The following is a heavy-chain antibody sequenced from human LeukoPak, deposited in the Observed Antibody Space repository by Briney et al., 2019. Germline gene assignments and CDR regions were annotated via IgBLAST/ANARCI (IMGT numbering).Heavy chain of an antibody. CDR1: GSSISGYW. J-gene: IGHJ5*02. CDR2: IKNDGSAT. CDR3: TRSDWFDP. Sequence: GGSLRLSCAASGSSISGYWMHWVRQAPGKGLVWVSRIKNDGSATMYADSVKGRFTVSRDNAKNTLYLQMNSLRVEDTGVYYCTRSDWFDPWGQGTLVTVSS. V-gene: IGHV3-74*03.